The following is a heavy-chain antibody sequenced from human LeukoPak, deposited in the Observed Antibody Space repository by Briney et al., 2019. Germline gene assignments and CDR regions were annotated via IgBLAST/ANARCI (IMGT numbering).Heavy chain of an antibody. V-gene: IGHV3-23*01. D-gene: IGHD3-3*01. J-gene: IGHJ6*03. CDR2: ISGGGGST. Sequence: GRSLRLSCAASGFTFDDYAMHWARQAPEKGQELVSAISGGGGSTYYADSVKGRFTISRDNSKNTLYLQMNSLRAEDTAVYYCARAWSGYSNYYYYYYMDVWGKGTTVTVSS. CDR3: ARAWSGYSNYYYYYYMDV. CDR1: GFTFDDYA.